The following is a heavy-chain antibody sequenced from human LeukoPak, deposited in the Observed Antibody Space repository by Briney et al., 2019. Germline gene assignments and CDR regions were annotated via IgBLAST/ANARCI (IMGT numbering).Heavy chain of an antibody. Sequence: SVKVSCKASVGTFTIFPFSWIRLAPGQGLEWMGRVIPIFGTANYAQKFQGRVTIIADKSTSTAYMELNSLTSDDTAVYYCARRSTVVGGGGYFEDWVQGTLVTVSS. D-gene: IGHD4-23*01. V-gene: IGHV1-69*06. CDR3: ARRSTVVGGGGYFED. CDR2: VIPIFGTA. J-gene: IGHJ1*01. CDR1: VGTFTIFP.